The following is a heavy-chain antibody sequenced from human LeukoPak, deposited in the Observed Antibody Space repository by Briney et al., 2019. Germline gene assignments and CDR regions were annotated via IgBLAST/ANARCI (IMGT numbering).Heavy chain of an antibody. CDR2: IYYSGGP. CDR3: ARTVNWNYDY. CDR1: GGSISSSNYY. D-gene: IGHD1-7*01. V-gene: IGHV4-39*01. Sequence: SETLSLTCTVSGGSISSSNYYWGWIRQPPGKGLEWIGSIYYSGGPYYNPSLKSRVTISVDTSKNQFSLKLSSVTAADTAVYYCARTVNWNYDYWGQGTLVTVSS. J-gene: IGHJ4*02.